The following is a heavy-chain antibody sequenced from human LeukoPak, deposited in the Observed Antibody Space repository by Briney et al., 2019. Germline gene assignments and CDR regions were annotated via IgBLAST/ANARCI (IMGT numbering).Heavy chain of an antibody. Sequence: GSLTLSCAASGFTFSSYAMSWVRQAPGKELEWISAINDSGSSTYYADPVKGLITISRDNSKNTLDLQITSSTAEATAVYCCAEEGYRGSWYVGYYYSYYMDVWGQGTTVTVSS. CDR3: AEEGYRGSWYVGYYYSYYMDV. V-gene: IGHV3-23*01. CDR1: GFTFSSYA. D-gene: IGHD6-13*01. J-gene: IGHJ6*03. CDR2: INDSGSST.